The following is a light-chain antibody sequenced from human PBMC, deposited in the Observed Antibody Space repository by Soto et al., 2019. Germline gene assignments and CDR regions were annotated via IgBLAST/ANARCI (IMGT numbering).Light chain of an antibody. Sequence: QSVLTQPPSASGSPGQSVTISCTGTSSDVGGYDYVSWYQQHPGKAPKLMIYEVTKRPSGVPDRFSGSKSGNTASLTVSGRQAEDEADYYCSSYAGSNNFVFVTGTKVTVL. V-gene: IGLV2-8*01. CDR2: EVT. J-gene: IGLJ1*01. CDR1: SSDVGGYDY. CDR3: SSYAGSNNFV.